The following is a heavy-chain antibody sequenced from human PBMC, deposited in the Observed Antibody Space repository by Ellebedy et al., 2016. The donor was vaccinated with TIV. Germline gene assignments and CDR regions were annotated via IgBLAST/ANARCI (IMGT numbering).Heavy chain of an antibody. Sequence: GESLKISCAASGFTFSSYWMSWVRQAPGKGLEWVANIKQDGSEKYYVDSVKGRFTISRDNAKNSLYLQMNSLRAEDTALYYCASRNWGSHGAFDIWGQGTMVTVSS. CDR2: IKQDGSEK. V-gene: IGHV3-7*03. CDR3: ASRNWGSHGAFDI. CDR1: GFTFSSYW. D-gene: IGHD7-27*01. J-gene: IGHJ3*02.